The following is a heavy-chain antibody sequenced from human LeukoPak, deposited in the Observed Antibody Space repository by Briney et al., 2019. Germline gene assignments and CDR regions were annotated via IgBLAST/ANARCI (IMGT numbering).Heavy chain of an antibody. CDR1: GTSITPYS. J-gene: IGHJ3*02. Sequence: SETLSLTCSVSGTSITPYSWSWIRQLPGRGLEWIGYFYTSGNTHQNPSLKSRVTMSIDASKNQFSLRLSSMTAADTAVYYCARHRAEMATITDDTFDMWGQGTMVTVSS. CDR2: FYTSGNT. V-gene: IGHV4-4*09. CDR3: ARHRAEMATITDDTFDM. D-gene: IGHD5-24*01.